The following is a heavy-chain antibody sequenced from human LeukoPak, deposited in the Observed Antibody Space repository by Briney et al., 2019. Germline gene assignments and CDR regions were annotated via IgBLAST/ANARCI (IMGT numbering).Heavy chain of an antibody. J-gene: IGHJ6*03. D-gene: IGHD3-3*01. CDR2: IIPIFGTA. Sequence: SVKVSCKASGGTFSSYAIRWVRQAPGQGLEWMGGIIPIFGTANYAQKFQGRVTITTDESTSTAYMELSSLRSEDTAVYYCARGSNYTIRFLEWLHYYYYMDVWGKGTTVTVSS. CDR1: GGTFSSYA. V-gene: IGHV1-69*05. CDR3: ARGSNYTIRFLEWLHYYYYMDV.